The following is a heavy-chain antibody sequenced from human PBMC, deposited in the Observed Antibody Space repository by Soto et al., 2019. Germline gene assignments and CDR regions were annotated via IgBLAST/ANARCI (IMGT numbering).Heavy chain of an antibody. CDR1: GYSFTSYW. Sequence: RGESLKISCKGSGYSFTSYWIGWVRQMPGKGLEWMGIIYPGDSDTRYSPSFQGQVTISADKSISTAYLQWSSLKASDTAMYYCARFRGAFRLRPWYLDLWGRGTLVTVSS. CDR3: ARFRGAFRLRPWYLDL. V-gene: IGHV5-51*01. CDR2: IYPGDSDT. J-gene: IGHJ2*01. D-gene: IGHD5-12*01.